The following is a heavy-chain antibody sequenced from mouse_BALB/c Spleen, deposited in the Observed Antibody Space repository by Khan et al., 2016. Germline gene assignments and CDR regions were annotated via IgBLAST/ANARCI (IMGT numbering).Heavy chain of an antibody. D-gene: IGHD4-1*01. J-gene: IGHJ2*01. CDR1: GFSLTDYG. CDR3: AKQILTGTSYFDY. Sequence: QVQLKQSGPGMVAPSQSLSITCTVSGFSLTDYGVSWIRQPPGKGLEWLGVIWGGGSTYYNSALKSRLSISKDNSKSQVFLKMNSLQTDDTAMYYCAKQILTGTSYFDYWGQGTTLTVSS. CDR2: IWGGGST. V-gene: IGHV2-6-5*01.